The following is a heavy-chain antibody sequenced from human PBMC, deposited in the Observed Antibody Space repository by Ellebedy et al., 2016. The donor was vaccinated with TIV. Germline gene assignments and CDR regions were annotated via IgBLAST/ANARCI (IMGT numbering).Heavy chain of an antibody. D-gene: IGHD3-9*01. CDR3: ARAGLDDILTNGFNY. CDR2: ISHDGSSQ. Sequence: GESLKISCVVSGFTFSTYAMRWFRQAPGKGLEWVAVISHDGSSQYYADSVKGRFTVSRDNSMTTVYLEMNSLRAEDTALYYCARAGLDDILTNGFNYWGQGTLVTVSS. J-gene: IGHJ4*02. V-gene: IGHV3-30-3*01. CDR1: GFTFSTYA.